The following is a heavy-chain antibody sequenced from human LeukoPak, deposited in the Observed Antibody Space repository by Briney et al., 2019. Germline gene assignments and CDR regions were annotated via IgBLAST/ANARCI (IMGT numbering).Heavy chain of an antibody. CDR2: INHSGST. Sequence: SETLSLTCAAYGGSFSGYYWSWIRQPPGKGLEWIGEINHSGSTNYNPSLKSRVTISVDTSKNQFSLKLSSVTAADTAVYYCARGRYYYDSSGYLYFDYWGQGTLVTVSS. J-gene: IGHJ4*02. D-gene: IGHD3-22*01. CDR3: ARGRYYYDSSGYLYFDY. V-gene: IGHV4-34*01. CDR1: GGSFSGYY.